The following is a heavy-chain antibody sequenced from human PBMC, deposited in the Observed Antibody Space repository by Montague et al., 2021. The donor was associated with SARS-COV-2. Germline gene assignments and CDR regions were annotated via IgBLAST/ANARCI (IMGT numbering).Heavy chain of an antibody. CDR1: GGSISGYY. CDR2: NYHSGDT. CDR3: AREYRIELWQTNWYFGL. V-gene: IGHV4-59*01. D-gene: IGHD5-18*01. J-gene: IGHJ2*01. Sequence: SETLSLTCTVSGGSISGYYWSWSRQPPGKGLEWIVYNYHSGDTTYNPSLKSRGSISVDTSKNQYSLRRSSVTTADTAVYYCAREYRIELWQTNWYFGLWGRGTLVTVSS.